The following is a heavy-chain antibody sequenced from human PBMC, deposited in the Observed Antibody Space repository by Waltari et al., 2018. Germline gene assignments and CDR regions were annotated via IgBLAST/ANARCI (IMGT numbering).Heavy chain of an antibody. CDR2: IYYSGGT. Sequence: QVQLQESGPGLVKPSETLSLTCIVAGGSISGYYWSWIRQPPGKGLEWIGYIYYSGGTNYNPSLKSRVIISIDTSKNRFSLKLTSVTAADTAVYYCARQGAIGGLIDYWGQGTLVTVSS. CDR1: GGSISGYY. V-gene: IGHV4-59*01. D-gene: IGHD1-26*01. J-gene: IGHJ4*02. CDR3: ARQGAIGGLIDY.